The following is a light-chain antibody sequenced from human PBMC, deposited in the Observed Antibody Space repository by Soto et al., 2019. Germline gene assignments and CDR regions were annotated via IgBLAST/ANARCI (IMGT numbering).Light chain of an antibody. CDR3: CSFAGGFYV. J-gene: IGLJ1*01. Sequence: SLLAQPPPVSGSPGQSVTLSCPGTSSDVGGYNYVSWYQQHPGKAPKVIIFDVSKRPSGVPDRFSGSKSGSTASLTISGLQPDDEGDYYCCSFAGGFYVVGTGTKGHRP. CDR1: SSDVGGYNY. V-gene: IGLV2-11*01. CDR2: DVS.